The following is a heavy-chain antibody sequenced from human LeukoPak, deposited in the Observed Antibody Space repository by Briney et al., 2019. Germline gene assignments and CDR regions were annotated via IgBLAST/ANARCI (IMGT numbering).Heavy chain of an antibody. CDR1: GYTFTSYD. J-gene: IGHJ3*02. CDR3: ARHDILTGTSCGAFDI. D-gene: IGHD3-9*01. Sequence: GASVKVSCKASGYTFTSYDINWVRQATGQGLEWMGWMNPNSGNTGYAQKFQGRVTMTRNTSISTAYMELSSLRSEDTAVYYCARHDILTGTSCGAFDIWGQGTMVTVSS. V-gene: IGHV1-8*01. CDR2: MNPNSGNT.